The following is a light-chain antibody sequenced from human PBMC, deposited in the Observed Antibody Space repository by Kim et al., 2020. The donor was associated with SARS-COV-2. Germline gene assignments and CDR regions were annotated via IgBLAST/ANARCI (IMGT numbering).Light chain of an antibody. CDR3: QQHNDWLVT. CDR2: GAS. CDR1: QSVSNN. V-gene: IGKV3D-15*01. J-gene: IGKJ1*01. Sequence: DIVMTQSPVTLSVSPGERATLSCRASQSVSNNLAWYQQKPGQAPRLLIYGASTRANGIPARFSGGGSGTEFTVTINSLQSEDFAIYYCQQHNDWLVTFGPGTKVDIK.